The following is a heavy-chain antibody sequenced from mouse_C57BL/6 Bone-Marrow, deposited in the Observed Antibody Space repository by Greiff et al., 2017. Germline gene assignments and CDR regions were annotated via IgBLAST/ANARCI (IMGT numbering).Heavy chain of an antibody. Sequence: EVKLMESGGGLVQPGGSLSLSCAASGFTFTDYYMSWVRQPPGKALEWLGFIRNKANGYTTEYSASVRGRFTISRDNSQSILYLQMNALRAEDSATYYCARYGAIWENLYWYFDVWGTGTTVTVSS. J-gene: IGHJ1*03. D-gene: IGHD4-1*01. V-gene: IGHV7-3*01. CDR3: ARYGAIWENLYWYFDV. CDR1: GFTFTDYY. CDR2: IRNKANGYTT.